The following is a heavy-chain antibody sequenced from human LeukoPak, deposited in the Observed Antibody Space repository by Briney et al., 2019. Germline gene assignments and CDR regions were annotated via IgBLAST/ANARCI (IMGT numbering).Heavy chain of an antibody. Sequence: PSETLSLTRTVSLESTTGNLWSGGGQPPGKGLEWIGEIHRSGRANYNPSLPSGVTISIDMSKNQIALDLSSLTAADTAVYYCARVIPVYFNPLPYWVWGTLLTVSS. CDR1: LESTTGNL. V-gene: IGHV4-4*02. D-gene: IGHD3-9*01. J-gene: IGHJ4*02. CDR3: ARVIPVYFNPLPY. CDR2: IHRSGRA.